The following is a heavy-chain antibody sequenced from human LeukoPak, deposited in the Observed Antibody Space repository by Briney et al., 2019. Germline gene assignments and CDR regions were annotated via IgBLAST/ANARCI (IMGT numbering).Heavy chain of an antibody. V-gene: IGHV1-2*02. CDR1: GYTFTGYY. CDR2: MNCNSGAT. Sequence: ASVKVSCKASGYTFTGYYMHWVRQAPGQGLEWMGWMNCNSGATNYAQNFRGRVTMTRDTSINTAYMEVSGLRSDDTAVYYCVTPTKNTTSWGAFDIWGQGTMVTISS. CDR3: VTPTKNTTSWGAFDI. D-gene: IGHD2/OR15-2a*01. J-gene: IGHJ3*02.